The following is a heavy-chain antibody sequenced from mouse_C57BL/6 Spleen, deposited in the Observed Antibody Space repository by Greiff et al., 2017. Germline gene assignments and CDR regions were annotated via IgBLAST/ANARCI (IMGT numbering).Heavy chain of an antibody. Sequence: QVQLQQPGAELVKPGASVKMSCKASGYTFTSYWITWVKQRPGQGLEWIGDIYPGSGSTNYNEKFKSKATLTVDTSSSTAYMPLSSLTSEDAAVYYCARRTVVDWYFDVWGTGTTVTVSS. D-gene: IGHD1-1*01. J-gene: IGHJ1*03. CDR2: IYPGSGST. CDR3: ARRTVVDWYFDV. V-gene: IGHV1-55*01. CDR1: GYTFTSYW.